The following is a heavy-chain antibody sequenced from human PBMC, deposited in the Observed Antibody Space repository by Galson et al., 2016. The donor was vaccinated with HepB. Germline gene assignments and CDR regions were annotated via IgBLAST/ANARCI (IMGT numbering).Heavy chain of an antibody. V-gene: IGHV3-23*01. Sequence: SLRLSCAASGFTFSSYAMSWVRQAPGKGLELVSAISDIGANTYHADFVKGRFTISRDNSKNTMYLQMNSLRVEDTAVYYCAARYGEFLMVFDYWGQGTLVTVPS. CDR1: GFTFSSYA. J-gene: IGHJ4*02. CDR3: AARYGEFLMVFDY. D-gene: IGHD3-10*01. CDR2: ISDIGANT.